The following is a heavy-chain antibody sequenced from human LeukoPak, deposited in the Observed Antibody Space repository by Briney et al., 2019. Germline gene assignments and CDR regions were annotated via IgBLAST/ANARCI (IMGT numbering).Heavy chain of an antibody. D-gene: IGHD3-10*01. CDR3: ARDLSGAMVRGVMGAFDI. J-gene: IGHJ3*02. Sequence: GGSLRLSCAASGFTFSSYSMNWVRQAPGKGLEWVSSISSSSSYIYYADSVKGRFTISRDNSKNTLYLQMNSLRAEDTAVYYCARDLSGAMVRGVMGAFDIWGQGTMVTVSS. CDR2: ISSSSSYI. CDR1: GFTFSSYS. V-gene: IGHV3-21*01.